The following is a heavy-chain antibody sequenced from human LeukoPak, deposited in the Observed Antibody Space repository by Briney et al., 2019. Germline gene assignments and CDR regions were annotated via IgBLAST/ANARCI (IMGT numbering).Heavy chain of an antibody. J-gene: IGHJ4*02. V-gene: IGHV3-23*01. CDR3: ARRTESKRFDL. CDR1: GFTFSSYV. CDR2: IVGSGDKT. Sequence: GGSLRLSCAASGFTFSSYVMSWVRQAPGKGLECASSIVGSGDKTYYADSVKGRFTISRDNSKNTLYLQMNSLRAEDTAVYYCARRTESKRFDLWGQGTLVTVSS. D-gene: IGHD2-2*01.